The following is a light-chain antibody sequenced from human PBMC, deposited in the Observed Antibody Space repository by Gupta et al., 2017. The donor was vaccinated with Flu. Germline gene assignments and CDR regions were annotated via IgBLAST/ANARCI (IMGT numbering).Light chain of an antibody. CDR1: QGVINN. V-gene: IGKV3-15*01. CDR3: QQYYDWPPLT. J-gene: IGKJ4*01. CDR2: GAS. Sequence: EGATLSCRASQGVINNLAWYQQKPGQAPRLLIFGASTRATGIPARFSGGGCGTEFTLTISSLQSEDFAVYYCQQYYDWPPLTFGGGTKVEIK.